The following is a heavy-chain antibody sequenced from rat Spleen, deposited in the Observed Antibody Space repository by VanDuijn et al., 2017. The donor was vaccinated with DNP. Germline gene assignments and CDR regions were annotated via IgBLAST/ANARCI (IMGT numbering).Heavy chain of an antibody. CDR2: INKDSSTI. CDR3: VREEEGVDY. D-gene: IGHD1-11*01. V-gene: IGHV4-2*01. J-gene: IGHJ2*01. Sequence: EVKLVESGGGLVQPGRSLKISCTASGFNLHDYWMGWVRQAPGKGLEWIGEINKDSSTIKYSPSLKDKFAISRDNAQNTLYLQKSKLGSEDTAIYYCVREEEGVDYWGQGVMVTVSS. CDR1: GFNLHDYW.